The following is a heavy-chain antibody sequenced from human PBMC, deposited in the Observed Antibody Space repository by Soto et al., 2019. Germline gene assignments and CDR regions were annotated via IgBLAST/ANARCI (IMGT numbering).Heavy chain of an antibody. D-gene: IGHD2-21*02. J-gene: IGHJ4*02. CDR3: AKDPLAYCGGDCYSPPDY. V-gene: IGHV3-30*18. CDR1: GFTFSSYG. CDR2: ISYDGSNK. Sequence: QVQLVESGGGVVQPGRSLRLSCAASGFTFSSYGMHWVRQAPGKGLEWVAVISYDGSNKYYADSVKGRFTISRDNSKNTLYQQMNSLRAEYTAVYYCAKDPLAYCGGDCYSPPDYWGQGTLVTVSS.